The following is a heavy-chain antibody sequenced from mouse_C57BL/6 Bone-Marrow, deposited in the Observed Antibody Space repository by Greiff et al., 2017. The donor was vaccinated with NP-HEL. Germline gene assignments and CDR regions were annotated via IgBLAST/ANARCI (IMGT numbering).Heavy chain of an antibody. V-gene: IGHV5-4*03. J-gene: IGHJ3*01. Sequence: EVNVVESGGGLVKPGGSLKLSCAASGFTFSSYAMSWVRQTPEKRLEWVATISDGGSYTYYPDNVKGRFTISRDNAKNNLYLQMSHLKSEDTAMYYCARGVSQLRPLAYWGQGTLVTVSA. CDR3: ARGVSQLRPLAY. CDR1: GFTFSSYA. CDR2: ISDGGSYT. D-gene: IGHD3-2*02.